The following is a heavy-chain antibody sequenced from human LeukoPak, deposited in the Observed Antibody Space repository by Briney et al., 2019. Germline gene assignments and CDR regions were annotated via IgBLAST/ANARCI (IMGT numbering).Heavy chain of an antibody. V-gene: IGHV3-23*01. CDR3: AKDLYCSSTSCYAPPGDY. D-gene: IGHD2-2*01. Sequence: AGGSLRLSCAASGFIFSSYAMSWVRQSPGKGLEWVSAISGSGGSTYYADSVKGRFTISRDNSKNTLYLQMNSLRAEDTAVYYCAKDLYCSSTSCYAPPGDYWGQGTLVTVSS. CDR1: GFIFSSYA. J-gene: IGHJ4*02. CDR2: ISGSGGST.